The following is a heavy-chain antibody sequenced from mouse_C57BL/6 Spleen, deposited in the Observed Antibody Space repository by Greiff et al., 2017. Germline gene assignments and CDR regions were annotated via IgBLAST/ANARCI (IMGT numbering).Heavy chain of an antibody. CDR2: INPSSGYT. D-gene: IGHD2-4*01. J-gene: IGHJ3*01. V-gene: IGHV1-7*01. CDR1: GYTFTSYW. Sequence: VQLQQSGAELAKPGASVKLSCKASGYTFTSYWMHWVKQRPGQGLEWIGYINPSSGYTKYNQKFKDKAPLTADKSSRTAYMQLSRRTYEDSAVDDCATHDSSFADWGQGTLVTVSA. CDR3: ATHDSSFAD.